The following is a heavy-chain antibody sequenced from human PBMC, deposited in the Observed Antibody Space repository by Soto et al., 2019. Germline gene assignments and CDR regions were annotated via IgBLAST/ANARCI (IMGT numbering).Heavy chain of an antibody. CDR2: ISPYNGNT. CDR3: ARGGAGNYDY. J-gene: IGHJ4*02. D-gene: IGHD6-13*01. CDR1: GYTFTNFD. V-gene: IGHV1-18*01. Sequence: GASVKVSCKASGYTFTNFDLTWVRQAPGQGLEWMGRISPYNGNTNYAQKLQGRVTMTTDTSTSTAYMEVRSLRSDDTAVYYCARGGAGNYDYWGPGTMVTVSS.